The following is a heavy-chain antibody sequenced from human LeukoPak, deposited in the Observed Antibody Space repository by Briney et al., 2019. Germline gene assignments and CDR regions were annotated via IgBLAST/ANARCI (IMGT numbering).Heavy chain of an antibody. V-gene: IGHV1-18*01. J-gene: IGHJ4*02. CDR1: GYTFTSYD. Sequence: GASVTVSCKASGYTFTSYDISWVRQAPGQGLEWMGWISAYNGNTNYAQKLQGRVTMTTDTSTSTAYMELRSLRSDDTAVYYCARGVGARVGVDFDYWGQGTLVTVSS. CDR3: ARGVGARVGVDFDY. D-gene: IGHD1-26*01. CDR2: ISAYNGNT.